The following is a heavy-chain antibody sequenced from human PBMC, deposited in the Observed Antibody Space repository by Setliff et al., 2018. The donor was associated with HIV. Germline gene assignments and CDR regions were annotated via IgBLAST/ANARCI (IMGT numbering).Heavy chain of an antibody. CDR2: INQDGNVK. D-gene: IGHD3-22*01. CDR1: GFSSNNYW. Sequence: GGSLRLSCTDSGFSSNNYWMSWVRQAPGKGLEWAAHINQDGNVKYYVDSVKGRFTISRDNAKTSIYLQMDSLRVEDTAVYYCKADSSGYPWGQGTLVTVSS. CDR3: KADSSGYP. J-gene: IGHJ5*02. V-gene: IGHV3-7*03.